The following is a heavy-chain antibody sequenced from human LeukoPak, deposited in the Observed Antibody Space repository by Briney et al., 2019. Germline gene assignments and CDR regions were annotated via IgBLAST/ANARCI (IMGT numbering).Heavy chain of an antibody. J-gene: IGHJ4*02. CDR2: IDYSGST. V-gene: IGHV4-59*12. Sequence: PSETLSLTCTVSGCSISGYYWRWIRQPPGKGLEGIGYIDYSGSTNYNPSLRSRVTISVDTSKNQFSLRLRYVTAADTVVYYGGRPASTVIPAIDSWGPGNLVTVS. D-gene: IGHD4-17*01. CDR1: GCSISGYY. CDR3: GRPASTVIPAIDS.